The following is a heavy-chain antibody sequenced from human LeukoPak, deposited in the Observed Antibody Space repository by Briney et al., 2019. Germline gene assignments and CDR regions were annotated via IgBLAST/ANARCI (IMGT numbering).Heavy chain of an antibody. CDR1: GFTFSSYA. CDR2: ISGSGGST. Sequence: GGSLRLSCAASGFTFSSYAMSWVRQAPGKGLEWVSAISGSGGSTYYADSVKGRFTISRDNSKNTLYLQINSLRAEDTAVYYWAKVGGYYPFDYWGQGTLVTVSS. CDR3: AKVGGYYPFDY. D-gene: IGHD3-22*01. V-gene: IGHV3-23*01. J-gene: IGHJ4*02.